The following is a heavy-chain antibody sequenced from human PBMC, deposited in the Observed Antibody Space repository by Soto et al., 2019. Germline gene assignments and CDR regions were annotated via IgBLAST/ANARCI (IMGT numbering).Heavy chain of an antibody. CDR2: IYHSGST. J-gene: IGHJ4*01. Sequence: PSETLSLTCAVSSGSISSSNWWSWVRQPPGKGLEWIGEIYHSGSTNYNPSLKSRVTISVDKSKNQFSLKLSSVTAADTAVYYCARGGGYCTNCVCCPLWENWGNETLV. D-gene: IGHD2-8*01. V-gene: IGHV4-4*02. CDR1: SGSISSSNW. CDR3: ARGGGYCTNCVCCPLWEN.